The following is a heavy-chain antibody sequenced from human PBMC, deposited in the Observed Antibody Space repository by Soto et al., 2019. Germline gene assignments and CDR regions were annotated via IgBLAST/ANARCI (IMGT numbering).Heavy chain of an antibody. CDR3: ARDGYCSGGSCYSDYYYYGMDV. CDR1: GYTFTGYY. Sequence: ASVKVSCKASGYTFTGYYMHWVRQAPGQGLEWMGWINPNSGGTNYAQKFQGRVTMTRDTSISTAYMELSRLRSDDTAVYYCARDGYCSGGSCYSDYYYYGMDVWGQGTTVTVSS. CDR2: INPNSGGT. D-gene: IGHD2-15*01. J-gene: IGHJ6*02. V-gene: IGHV1-2*02.